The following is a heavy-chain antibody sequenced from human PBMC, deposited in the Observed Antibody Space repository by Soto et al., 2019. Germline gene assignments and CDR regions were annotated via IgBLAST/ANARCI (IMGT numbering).Heavy chain of an antibody. CDR2: ISWNSGSI. V-gene: IGHV3-9*01. Sequence: PGGFLRLCCAAAGFTFVDFGLHWVPQAPGKGLEWVSGISWNSGSIGYADSVKGRFTISRDNAKNSLYLQMNSLRAEDTALYYCARSGLWFGYYYYYTDVWGKGTTVTVSS. CDR3: ARSGLWFGYYYYYTDV. J-gene: IGHJ6*03. CDR1: GFTFVDFG. D-gene: IGHD3-10*01.